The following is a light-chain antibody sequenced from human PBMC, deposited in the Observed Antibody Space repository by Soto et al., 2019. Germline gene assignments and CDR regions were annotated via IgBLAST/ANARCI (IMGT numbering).Light chain of an antibody. J-gene: IGLJ2*01. Sequence: QSALTQPASVSGSPGQSSSISCTGTSSDVGSYNYVSWYQQHPGKAPKLMIYDVSNRPSGVSNRFSGSKSGNTASLTISGLQAEDEADYYCSSYTGSSTLVVFGGGTKLTVL. V-gene: IGLV2-14*01. CDR2: DVS. CDR1: SSDVGSYNY. CDR3: SSYTGSSTLVV.